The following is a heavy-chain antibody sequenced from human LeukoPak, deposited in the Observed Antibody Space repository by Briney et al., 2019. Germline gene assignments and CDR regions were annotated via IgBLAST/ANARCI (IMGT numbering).Heavy chain of an antibody. V-gene: IGHV3-11*01. CDR3: AREDLDYQTFDY. Sequence: GGSLRLSCAASGFTFSDYYMSWIRQAPGKGLEWVSYISSSGSTIYYADSVKGRFTISRGNAKNSLYLQMNSLRAEDTAVYYCAREDLDYQTFDYWGQGTLVTVSS. J-gene: IGHJ4*02. D-gene: IGHD1-1*01. CDR1: GFTFSDYY. CDR2: ISSSGSTI.